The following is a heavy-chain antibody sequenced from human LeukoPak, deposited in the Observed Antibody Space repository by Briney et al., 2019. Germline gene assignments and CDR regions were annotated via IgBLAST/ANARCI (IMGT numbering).Heavy chain of an antibody. Sequence: GESLKISCKGSGYSFNTYWIGWVRQMPGKGLEYMGIIYLGDSDTRYSPSFQGQVTISADKSISTAYLHWSSLKASDTAVYYCARGPVAAAASQYFDYWGQGTLVTVSS. CDR2: IYLGDSDT. CDR3: ARGPVAAAASQYFDY. V-gene: IGHV5-51*01. CDR1: GYSFNTYW. D-gene: IGHD6-13*01. J-gene: IGHJ4*02.